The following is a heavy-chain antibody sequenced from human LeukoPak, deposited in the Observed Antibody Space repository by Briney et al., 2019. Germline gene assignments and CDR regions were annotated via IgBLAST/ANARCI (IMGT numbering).Heavy chain of an antibody. V-gene: IGHV3-23*01. CDR1: GFTFSSYA. CDR2: ISGSGGST. CDR3: AKDRYGSGSYPNWFDP. D-gene: IGHD3-10*01. Sequence: GGSLRLSCAGSGFTFSSYAMSWVRQAPGKGLEWVSAISGSGGSTYYADSVKGRFTISRGNSKNTLYLQMNSLRAEDTAVYYCAKDRYGSGSYPNWFDPWGQGTLVTVSS. J-gene: IGHJ5*02.